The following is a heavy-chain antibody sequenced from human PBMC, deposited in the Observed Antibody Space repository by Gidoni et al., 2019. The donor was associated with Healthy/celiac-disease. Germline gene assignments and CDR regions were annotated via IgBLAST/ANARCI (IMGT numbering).Heavy chain of an antibody. D-gene: IGHD1-26*01. Sequence: QVQLQESGPGLVKPSETLSLTCTVSGYSISSGYYWGWIRQPPGKGLEWIGSIYHSGSTYYNPSLKSRVTISVDTSKNQFSLKLSSVTAADTAVYYCARSHSGILSPFDYWGQGTLVTVSS. V-gene: IGHV4-38-2*02. CDR3: ARSHSGILSPFDY. J-gene: IGHJ4*02. CDR2: IYHSGST. CDR1: GYSISSGYY.